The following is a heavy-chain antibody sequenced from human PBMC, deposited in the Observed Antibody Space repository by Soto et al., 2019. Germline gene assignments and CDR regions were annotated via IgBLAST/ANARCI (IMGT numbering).Heavy chain of an antibody. V-gene: IGHV3-9*01. J-gene: IGHJ4*02. CDR3: AKVKAASWYYFDY. CDR1: GFTFDDYA. CDR2: ISWNSGSI. D-gene: IGHD6-13*01. Sequence: GGSLRLSCAASGFTFDDYAMHWVRQAPGKGLEWVSGISWNSGSIGYADSVKGRFTISRDNAKNSLYLQMNSLRAEDTALYYCAKVKAASWYYFDYWGQGTLVTVSS.